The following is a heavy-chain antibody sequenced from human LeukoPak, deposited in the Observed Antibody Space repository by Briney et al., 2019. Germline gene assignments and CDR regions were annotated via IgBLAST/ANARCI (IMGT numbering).Heavy chain of an antibody. V-gene: IGHV3-48*03. D-gene: IGHD4-23*01. CDR3: ARWDDYGGFFDY. CDR1: GFTFTNYA. J-gene: IGHJ4*02. Sequence: GGSLRLSCAGSGFTFTNYAMNWVRQAPGKGLEWVSYISSSGSTIYYADSVKGRFTISRDNAKNSLYLQMNSLRAEDTAVYYCARWDDYGGFFDYWGQGTLVTVSS. CDR2: ISSSGSTI.